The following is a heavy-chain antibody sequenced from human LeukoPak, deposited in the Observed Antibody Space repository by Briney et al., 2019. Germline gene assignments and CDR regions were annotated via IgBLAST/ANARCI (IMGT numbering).Heavy chain of an antibody. CDR3: ARWPGYGMDV. Sequence: GRSLRLSCAASGFTFSSYAMHWVRQAPDKGLEWVAVISYDGSNKYYADSVKGRFTISRDNSKNTLYLQMNGLRAEDTAVYYCARWPGYGMDVWGKGTTVTVSS. V-gene: IGHV3-30*04. CDR2: ISYDGSNK. CDR1: GFTFSSYA. J-gene: IGHJ6*04.